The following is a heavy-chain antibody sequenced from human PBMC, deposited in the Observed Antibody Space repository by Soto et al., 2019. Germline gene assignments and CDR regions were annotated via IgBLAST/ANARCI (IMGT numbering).Heavy chain of an antibody. CDR3: AREDSTAAAGPPGDYYYYYGMDV. CDR2: ISSSSSYI. CDR1: GFTFSSYS. J-gene: IGHJ6*02. V-gene: IGHV3-21*04. Sequence: GGSLRLSCAASGFTFSSYSMNWVRQAPGKGLEWVSSISSSSSYIYYADSVKGRFTISRDNAKNSLYLQMNSLRSEDTAVYYCAREDSTAAAGPPGDYYYYYGMDVWGQGTTVTVSS. D-gene: IGHD6-13*01.